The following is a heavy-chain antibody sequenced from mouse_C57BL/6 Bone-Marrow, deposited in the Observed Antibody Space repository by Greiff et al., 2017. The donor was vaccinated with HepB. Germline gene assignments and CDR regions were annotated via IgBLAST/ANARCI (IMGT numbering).Heavy chain of an antibody. D-gene: IGHD3-2*02. CDR3: TTTAQAKYFDY. CDR1: GFNIKDDY. J-gene: IGHJ2*01. Sequence: VQLKQSGAELVRPGASVKLSCTASGFNIKDDYMHWVKQRPEQGLEWIGWIDPENGDTEYASKFQGKATITADTSSNTAYLQLSSLTSEDTAVYYCTTTAQAKYFDYWGQGTTLTVSS. CDR2: IDPENGDT. V-gene: IGHV14-4*01.